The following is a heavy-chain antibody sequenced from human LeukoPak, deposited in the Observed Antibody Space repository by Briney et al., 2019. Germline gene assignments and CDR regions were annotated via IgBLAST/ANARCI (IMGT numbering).Heavy chain of an antibody. CDR3: AGAFWGNFEDY. Sequence: PGGALRLSCAASGFTFSSYSMNWVRQAPGKGLEWVSSISSSSSYIYYADSVKGRFTISRDNAKNPLYLQMNSLRAEDTAVYYCAGAFWGNFEDYWGEGTLVTVSS. CDR1: GFTFSSYS. D-gene: IGHD3-16*01. V-gene: IGHV3-21*01. J-gene: IGHJ4*02. CDR2: ISSSSSYI.